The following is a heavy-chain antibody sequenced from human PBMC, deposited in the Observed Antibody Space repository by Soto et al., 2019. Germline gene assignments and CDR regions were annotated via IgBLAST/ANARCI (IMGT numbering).Heavy chain of an antibody. J-gene: IGHJ6*02. D-gene: IGHD5-12*01. V-gene: IGHV4-59*01. Sequence: SETLSLTCTVSGDSIRSYYWTWIRQPPGKGLELIGFIYYSGSTRYNPSLKSRVTISVDMSKNQFSLKLSSVIAADTAVYYCARAYGGFDNGLDVWGQGTAVTVSS. CDR1: GDSIRSYY. CDR2: IYYSGST. CDR3: ARAYGGFDNGLDV.